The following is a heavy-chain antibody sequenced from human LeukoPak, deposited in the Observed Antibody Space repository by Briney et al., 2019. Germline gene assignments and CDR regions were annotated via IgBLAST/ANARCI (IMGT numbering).Heavy chain of an antibody. CDR2: IYYSGSS. Sequence: SETLSLTCTVSGGSISSSSYYWGWIRQPPGKGLEWIGSIYYSGSSNNKPSLKSRVTISVDTSKNQFSLKLSSVTAADTAVYYCARRRTMFGYFAGEFDYWGQGTLVTVSS. CDR1: GGSISSSSYY. J-gene: IGHJ4*02. CDR3: ARRRTMFGYFAGEFDY. D-gene: IGHD3-10*02. V-gene: IGHV4-39*01.